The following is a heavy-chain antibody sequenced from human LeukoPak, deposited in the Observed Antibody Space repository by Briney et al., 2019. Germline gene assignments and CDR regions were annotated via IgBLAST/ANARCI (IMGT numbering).Heavy chain of an antibody. CDR1: GYTFTGYY. CDR2: INPNSGGT. V-gene: IGHV1-2*02. D-gene: IGHD4-11*01. J-gene: IGHJ5*02. Sequence: GASVKVSCKASGYTFTGYYMHWVRQAPGQGLEWMGWINPNSGGTNYAQKFQGRATMTRDTSISTAYMELSRLRSDDTAVYYCARGGMQLVTLYLDWFDPWGQGTLVTVSS. CDR3: ARGGMQLVTLYLDWFDP.